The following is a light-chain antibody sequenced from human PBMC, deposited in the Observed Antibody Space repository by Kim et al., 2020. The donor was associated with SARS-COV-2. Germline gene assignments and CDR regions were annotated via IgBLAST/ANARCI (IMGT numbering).Light chain of an antibody. Sequence: TTVTISCTRSSGSIASNYVQWYQQRPGSAPTTVIYEDNQRPSGVPDRFSGSIDRSSNSASLTISGLKTEDEADYYCQSYDSSNVVFGGGTQLTVL. CDR1: SGSIASNY. CDR2: EDN. J-gene: IGLJ2*01. V-gene: IGLV6-57*03. CDR3: QSYDSSNVV.